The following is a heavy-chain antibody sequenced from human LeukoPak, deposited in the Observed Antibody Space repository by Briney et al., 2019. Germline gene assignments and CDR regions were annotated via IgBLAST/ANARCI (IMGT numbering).Heavy chain of an antibody. D-gene: IGHD3-22*01. CDR1: GFTFSSYA. V-gene: IGHV3-33*08. J-gene: IGHJ4*02. CDR3: ARGLYDSSGYYYFPHY. CDR2: IWYDGSNK. Sequence: GGSLRLSCAASGFTFSSYAMSWVRQAPGKGLEWVAVIWYDGSNKYYADSVKGRFTISRDNSKNTLYLQVNSLRAEDTAVYYCARGLYDSSGYYYFPHYWGQGTLVTVSS.